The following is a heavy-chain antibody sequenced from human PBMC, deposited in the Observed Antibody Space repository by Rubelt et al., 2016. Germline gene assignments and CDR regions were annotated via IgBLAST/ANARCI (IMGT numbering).Heavy chain of an antibody. Sequence: QVQLVQSGAEVKKPGASVKVSCKASGYTFTSYYMHWVRQAPGQGLEWMGIINPNGGSTSYAQKFQGRVTMTRDTSTSTVYMEVGCLGSEDTAGCYCARGGDAYVNYYYYGMDVWGRGTTVTVSS. D-gene: IGHD2-21*02. CDR3: ARGGDAYVNYYYYGMDV. J-gene: IGHJ6*02. V-gene: IGHV1-46*01. CDR1: GYTFTSYY. CDR2: INPNGGST.